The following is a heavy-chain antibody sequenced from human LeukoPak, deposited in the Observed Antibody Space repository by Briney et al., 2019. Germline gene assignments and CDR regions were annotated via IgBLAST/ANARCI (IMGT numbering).Heavy chain of an antibody. CDR2: INPNSGGT. V-gene: IGHV1-2*06. CDR1: GGTFSSYA. Sequence: GASVKVSCKASGGTFSSYAISWVRQAPGQGLEWMGRINPNSGGTNYAQKFQGRVTMTRDTSTSTVYMELSSLRSEDTAVYYCARDPHTLYGDYAYDYWGQGTLVTVSS. CDR3: ARDPHTLYGDYAYDY. J-gene: IGHJ4*02. D-gene: IGHD4-17*01.